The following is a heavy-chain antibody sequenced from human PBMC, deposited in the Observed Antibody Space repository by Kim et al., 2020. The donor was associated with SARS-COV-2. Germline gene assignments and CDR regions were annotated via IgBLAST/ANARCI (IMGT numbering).Heavy chain of an antibody. D-gene: IGHD6-13*01. CDR3: ARDMGSSWYWGEFDY. J-gene: IGHJ4*02. V-gene: IGHV3-21*01. Sequence: ADEGRGRLTNSGENGKNSLYLQMNSLRAEDTAVYYCARDMGSSWYWGEFDYWGQGTLVTVSS.